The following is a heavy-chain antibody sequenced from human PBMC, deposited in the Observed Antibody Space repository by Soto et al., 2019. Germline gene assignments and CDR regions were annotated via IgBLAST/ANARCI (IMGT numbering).Heavy chain of an antibody. CDR2: IIPIFGTA. V-gene: IGHV1-69*06. CDR1: GGTLSSYA. J-gene: IGHJ6*02. D-gene: IGHD2-2*01. CDR3: ARPSPAAHTTYYYGMDV. Sequence: SAKVSCKDSGGTLSSYAISWVRQANGQGLEWMGGIIPIFGTANYAQKFQGRVTITADKSTSTAYMELSSLRSEDTAVYYCARPSPAAHTTYYYGMDVWGQGTTVTVSS.